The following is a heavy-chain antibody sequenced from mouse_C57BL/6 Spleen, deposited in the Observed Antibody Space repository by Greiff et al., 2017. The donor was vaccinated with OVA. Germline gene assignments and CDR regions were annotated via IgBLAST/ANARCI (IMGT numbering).Heavy chain of an antibody. J-gene: IGHJ1*03. V-gene: IGHV1-54*01. CDR2: INPGRGGT. Sequence: QVQLQQSGAELVRPGTSVKVSCKASGYAFTNYLIEWVKQRPGQGLEWIGVINPGRGGTNYNEKFKGKATLTAEKSSSTAYMQLSSLTSEDSAVYFCSRYGPITVLAPFDVWGTGTTVTVSS. CDR3: SRYGPITVLAPFDV. D-gene: IGHD1-1*01. CDR1: GYAFTNYL.